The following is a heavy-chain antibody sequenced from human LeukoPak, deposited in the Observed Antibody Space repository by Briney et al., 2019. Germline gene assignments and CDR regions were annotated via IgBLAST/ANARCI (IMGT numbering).Heavy chain of an antibody. J-gene: IGHJ5*02. CDR3: ARELVVVPAAILDWFDP. CDR1: GGSISSSSYY. Sequence: SETLSLTCTVSGGSISSSSYYWSWIRQPAGKGLEWIGRIYTSGSTNYNPSLKSRVTMSVDTSKNQFSLKLSSVTAADTAVYYCARELVVVPAAILDWFDPWGQGTLVTVSS. CDR2: IYTSGST. V-gene: IGHV4-61*02. D-gene: IGHD2-2*02.